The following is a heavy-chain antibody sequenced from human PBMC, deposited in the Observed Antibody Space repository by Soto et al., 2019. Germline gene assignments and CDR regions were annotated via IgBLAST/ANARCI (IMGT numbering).Heavy chain of an antibody. D-gene: IGHD5-18*01. V-gene: IGHV3-33*01. CDR1: GFTFSSYG. CDR3: ARAGGLQHLDY. CDR2: IWYDGSNK. J-gene: IGHJ4*02. Sequence: QVQLVESGGGVVQPGRSLRLSCAASGFTFSSYGMHWVRQAPGKGLEWVAVIWYDGSNKYYVDSVKGRFTISRDNSKNTLYLQMNSLRAEDTAVYYCARAGGLQHLDYWGQGTLVTVSS.